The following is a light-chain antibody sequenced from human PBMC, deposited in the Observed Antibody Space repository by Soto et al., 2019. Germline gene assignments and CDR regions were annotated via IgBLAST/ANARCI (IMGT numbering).Light chain of an antibody. CDR2: RTS. CDR1: QNVGYD. Sequence: EMVMTQSPATLSVSPGEGATLSCRASQNVGYDLAWYQQKPGQAPRLLIFRTSTRATGIPARFSGSGSGTEFTLTISSLQSEDFAVYYCQQYNNWPPLTFGGGTKVEIK. J-gene: IGKJ4*01. V-gene: IGKV3-15*01. CDR3: QQYNNWPPLT.